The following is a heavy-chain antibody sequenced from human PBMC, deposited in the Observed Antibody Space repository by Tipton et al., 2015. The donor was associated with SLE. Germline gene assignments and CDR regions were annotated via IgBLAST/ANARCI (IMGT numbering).Heavy chain of an antibody. D-gene: IGHD2-2*01. CDR3: ARGATVAPAPDY. CDR2: IYSGVTT. Sequence: SGFTLSTYDMNWVRQAPGKGLEWVSAIYSGVTTDYANSVKGRFTISRDNSKNTLYLQMNSLRAEDTAVYYCARGATVAPAPDYWGQGTLVTVSS. V-gene: IGHV3-53*05. J-gene: IGHJ4*02. CDR1: GFTLSTYD.